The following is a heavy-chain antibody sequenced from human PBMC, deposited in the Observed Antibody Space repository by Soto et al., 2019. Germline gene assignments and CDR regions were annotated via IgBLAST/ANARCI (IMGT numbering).Heavy chain of an antibody. J-gene: IGHJ6*02. Sequence: EVQLVESGGGLVKPGGSLRLSCAASGFTFSSYSMNWVRQAPGKGLEWVSSISSSSSYIYYADSVKGRFTISRDNAKNSLYLQMNSLRAEDTAVYYCAREPPGNLEDIVVVPAARGSYYYYGMDVWGQGTTVTVSS. CDR2: ISSSSSYI. CDR3: AREPPGNLEDIVVVPAARGSYYYYGMDV. CDR1: GFTFSSYS. V-gene: IGHV3-21*01. D-gene: IGHD2-2*01.